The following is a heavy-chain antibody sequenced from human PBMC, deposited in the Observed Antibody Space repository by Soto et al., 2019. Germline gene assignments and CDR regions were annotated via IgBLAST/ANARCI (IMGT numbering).Heavy chain of an antibody. CDR1: GGSISSRSYS. J-gene: IGHJ6*02. CDR2: FYYSENT. V-gene: IGHV4-39*01. CDR3: AKLAGYCSGNSCHGDYAMDV. D-gene: IGHD2-2*01. Sequence: SETLSLTCSVSGGSISSRSYSWGWIRQPPGEGLEWIGTFYYSENTYYNPSLKSRVSISVDTSKNQFSLKVRSVTAADTAVYYCAKLAGYCSGNSCHGDYAMDVWGQGTTVT.